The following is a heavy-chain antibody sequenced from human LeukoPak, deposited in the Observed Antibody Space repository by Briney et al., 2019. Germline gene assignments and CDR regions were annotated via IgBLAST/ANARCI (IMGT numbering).Heavy chain of an antibody. Sequence: ASVKVSCKASGYTFTGYYMHWVRQAPGQGLEWMGWINPNSGGTNYAQKFQGGVTMTRDTSISTAYMELSRLRSDDTAVYYCAREVPIFGVVTIGWFDPWGQGTLVTVSS. J-gene: IGHJ5*02. CDR1: GYTFTGYY. V-gene: IGHV1-2*02. CDR2: INPNSGGT. CDR3: AREVPIFGVVTIGWFDP. D-gene: IGHD3-3*01.